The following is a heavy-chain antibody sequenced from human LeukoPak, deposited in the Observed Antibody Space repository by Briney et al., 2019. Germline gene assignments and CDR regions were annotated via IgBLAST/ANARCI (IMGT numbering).Heavy chain of an antibody. Sequence: GGSLRLSCAPSGFTFSSYAMSWVRQAPGKGLEWVSAISGSAGSTYYADSVRGRFTISRDNAKNSLYLQMNSLRAEDTAVYDCSRRYCSGGSCRARHDAFDIWGERRMVTVYS. D-gene: IGHD2-15*01. CDR3: SRRYCSGGSCRARHDAFDI. CDR2: ISGSAGST. J-gene: IGHJ3*02. V-gene: IGHV3-23*01. CDR1: GFTFSSYA.